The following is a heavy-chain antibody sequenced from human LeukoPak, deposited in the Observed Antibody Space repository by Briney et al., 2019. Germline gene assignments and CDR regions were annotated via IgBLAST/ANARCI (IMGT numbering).Heavy chain of an antibody. V-gene: IGHV1-2*02. J-gene: IGHJ1*01. D-gene: IGHD6-19*01. CDR1: GYTFTGYY. CDR3: ARDFQWLVPAEYFQH. Sequence: ASVKVSCKASGYTFTGYYIHWVRQAPGQGLEWMGWLNPNSGATNVAQKFQGRVTMTRDTSIDTAYMEMSSLRSDDTAVYYCARDFQWLVPAEYFQHWGQGTVVTVSS. CDR2: LNPNSGAT.